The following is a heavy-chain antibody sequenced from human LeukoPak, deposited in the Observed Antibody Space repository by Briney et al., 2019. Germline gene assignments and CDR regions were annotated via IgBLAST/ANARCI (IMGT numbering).Heavy chain of an antibody. CDR3: TRRAAALDAFDI. CDR2: IGYSGIDT. V-gene: IGHV3-23*01. CDR1: GFTFSSYA. Sequence: GGSLRLSCAASGFTFSSYAMSWVRQAPGKGLEWVSTIGYSGIDTYYADSVKGRFTISRDNSKSTLYLQMNSLRAEDTAVYYCTRRAAALDAFDIWGQGTMVTVSS. D-gene: IGHD6-13*01. J-gene: IGHJ3*02.